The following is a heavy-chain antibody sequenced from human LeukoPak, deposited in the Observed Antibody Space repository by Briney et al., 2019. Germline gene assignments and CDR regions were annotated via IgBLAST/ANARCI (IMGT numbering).Heavy chain of an antibody. CDR1: GGSISSYY. D-gene: IGHD3-22*01. J-gene: IGHJ1*01. V-gene: IGHV4-59*01. Sequence: PSETLSLTCTVSGGSISSYYWSWIRQPPGKGLEWIGYIYYSGSTNYNPSLKSRVTISVDTSKNQFSLKLSSVTAADTAVYYCARVGDYYDSSGYYYGYFQHWGQGTLVTVSS. CDR3: ARVGDYYDSSGYYYGYFQH. CDR2: IYYSGST.